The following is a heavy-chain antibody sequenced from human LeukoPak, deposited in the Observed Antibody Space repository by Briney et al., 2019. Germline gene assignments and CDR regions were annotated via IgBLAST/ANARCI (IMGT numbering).Heavy chain of an antibody. CDR3: ARSHGGITIRNWFDP. D-gene: IGHD3-3*01. CDR1: GYTFTGYY. J-gene: IGHJ5*02. Sequence: ASVTVSCKASGYTFTGYYMHWVRQAPGQGLEWMGWINPNSGGTNYAQKFQGRVTMTRDTSISTAYMELSRLRSDDTAVYYCARSHGGITIRNWFDPWGQGTLVTVSS. CDR2: INPNSGGT. V-gene: IGHV1-2*02.